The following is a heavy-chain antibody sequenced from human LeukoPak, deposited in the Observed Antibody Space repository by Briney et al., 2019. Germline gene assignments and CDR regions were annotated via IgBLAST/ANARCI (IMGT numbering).Heavy chain of an antibody. Sequence: GGSLRLSCAASGFTFSSYAMQWVRQAPGKGLEWVAVISYDGSNKYYADSVKGRFTISRDNSKNTLYLQMNSLRAEDTAVYYCARDLYYYDSSGWIQHWGQGTLVTVSS. CDR3: ARDLYYYDSSGWIQH. V-gene: IGHV3-30-3*01. D-gene: IGHD3-22*01. CDR2: ISYDGSNK. J-gene: IGHJ1*01. CDR1: GFTFSSYA.